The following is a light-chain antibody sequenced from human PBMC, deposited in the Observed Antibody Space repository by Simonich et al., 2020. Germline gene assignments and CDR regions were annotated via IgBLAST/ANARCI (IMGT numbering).Light chain of an antibody. CDR2: EDS. J-gene: IGLJ3*02. CDR1: ALPKKY. V-gene: IGLV3-10*01. Sequence: SYELTQPPSVSVSQGQTARITCTGDALPKKYAYWYQQKAGQDPVLVIYEDSKRPSGIPERFSGSSSGTMATLTISGAQVEDEADYYCYSTDSSGNHRVFGGGTKLTVL. CDR3: YSTDSSGNHRV.